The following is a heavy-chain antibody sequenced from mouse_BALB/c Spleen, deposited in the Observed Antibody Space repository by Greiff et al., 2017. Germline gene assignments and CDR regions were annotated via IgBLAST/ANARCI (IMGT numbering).Heavy chain of an antibody. J-gene: IGHJ4*01. V-gene: IGHV5-6*01. Sequence: EVHLVESGGDLVKPGGSLKLSCAASGFTFSSYGMSWVRQTPDKRLEWVATISSGGSYTYYPDSVKGRFTISRDNAKNTLYLQMSSLKSEDTAMYYCAREWNGNYGVYYYAMDYWGQGTSVTVSS. CDR2: ISSGGSYT. D-gene: IGHD2-1*01. CDR3: AREWNGNYGVYYYAMDY. CDR1: GFTFSSYG.